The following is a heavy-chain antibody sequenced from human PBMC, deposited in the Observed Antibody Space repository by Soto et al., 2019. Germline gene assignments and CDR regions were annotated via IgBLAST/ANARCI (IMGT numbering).Heavy chain of an antibody. CDR3: ARTVRYFDWLSKRLSFDY. V-gene: IGHV1-18*01. CDR2: ISAYNGNT. Sequence: ASVKVSCKASGYTFTSYGISWVRQAPGQGLEWMGWISAYNGNTNYAQKLQGRVTMTTDTSTSTAYMELRSLRSDDTAVYYCARTVRYFDWLSKRLSFDYWGQGTLVTVSS. D-gene: IGHD3-9*01. CDR1: GYTFTSYG. J-gene: IGHJ4*02.